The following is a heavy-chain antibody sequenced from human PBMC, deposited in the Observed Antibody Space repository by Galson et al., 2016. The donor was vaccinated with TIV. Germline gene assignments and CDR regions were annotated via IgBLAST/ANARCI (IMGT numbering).Heavy chain of an antibody. Sequence: QSGAEVKIPGASVKVSCKASGYTFSNFAITWVRQAPGQGLEWMDYMSAYSGASNYAQEFQGRVTITTDTSTSTAYMELRNLRFDDTAVYYCARYSSTSSRRFDYWGQGTLVTVSA. CDR2: MSAYSGAS. CDR3: ARYSSTSSRRFDY. V-gene: IGHV1-18*01. D-gene: IGHD6-6*01. CDR1: GYTFSNFA. J-gene: IGHJ4*02.